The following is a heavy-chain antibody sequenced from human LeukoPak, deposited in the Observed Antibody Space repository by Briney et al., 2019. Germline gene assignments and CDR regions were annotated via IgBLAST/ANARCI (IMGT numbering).Heavy chain of an antibody. CDR2: IWLDGSNE. CDR3: ARDAPGVDGPADY. Sequence: GGSLRLSCEASGFALSSYGMHWVRQAPGKGLEWVAFIWLDGSNEYYADFVKGRFTVSRDNSRNTVYLQLNSLRAGDTAVYFCARDAPGVDGPADYWGQGTLVTVSS. CDR1: GFALSSYG. J-gene: IGHJ4*02. V-gene: IGHV3-33*01. D-gene: IGHD3-3*01.